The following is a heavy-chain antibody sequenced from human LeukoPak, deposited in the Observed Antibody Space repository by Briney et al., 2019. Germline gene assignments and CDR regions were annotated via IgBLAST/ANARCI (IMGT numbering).Heavy chain of an antibody. CDR1: GGSFSDYY. J-gene: IGHJ4*02. Sequence: SETLSLTCAVYGGSFSDYYWSWIRQPPGKGLEWIGEINHSGSTNYNPSLKSRVTMSVDTSKNQFSLKLSSVTVADTAVYYCARRNGSGSSAPFDYWGQGTLVTVSS. CDR2: INHSGST. D-gene: IGHD1-26*01. CDR3: ARRNGSGSSAPFDY. V-gene: IGHV4-34*01.